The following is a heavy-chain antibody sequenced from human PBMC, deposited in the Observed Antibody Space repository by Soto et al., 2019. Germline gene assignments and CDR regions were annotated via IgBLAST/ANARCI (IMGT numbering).Heavy chain of an antibody. CDR1: GGSFSGYY. CDR2: INHSGST. V-gene: IGHV4-34*01. CDR3: AREAGPNDAFDI. D-gene: IGHD6-13*01. J-gene: IGHJ3*02. Sequence: QVQLQQWGAGLLKPSETLSLTCAGYGGSFSGYYWSWIRQPPGKGLEWIGEINHSGSTNYNPSLKSRVTISVDTSKNQFSLKLSSVTAADKAVYYCAREAGPNDAFDIWGQGTMVTVSS.